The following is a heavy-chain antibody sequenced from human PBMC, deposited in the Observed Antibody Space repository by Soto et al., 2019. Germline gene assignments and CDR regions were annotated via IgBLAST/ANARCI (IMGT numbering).Heavy chain of an antibody. Sequence: QVQLVESGGGVVQPGRSLRLSCEASGFTFNSFTMHWVRQAPGKGLEWVAVISHDGSHKYTADSVKGRFTISRDDSKNALYLHMNSLSVEDTAIYYCATWEERYFQDWGQGALVTVSS. CDR2: ISHDGSHK. V-gene: IGHV3-30*04. D-gene: IGHD1-26*01. J-gene: IGHJ1*01. CDR1: GFTFNSFT. CDR3: ATWEERYFQD.